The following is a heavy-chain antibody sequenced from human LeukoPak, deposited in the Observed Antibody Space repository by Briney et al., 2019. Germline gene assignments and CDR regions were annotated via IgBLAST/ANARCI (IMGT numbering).Heavy chain of an antibody. CDR3: ARDSSRITMIVVVTTDNWFDP. CDR2: INPSGGST. J-gene: IGHJ5*02. V-gene: IGHV1-46*01. Sequence: ASVKVSCKASGYTFTSYYMHWVRQAPGQGLEWMGIINPSGGSTSYAQKFQGRVTMTRDTSTSTVYMELSSLRSEDTAVYYCARDSSRITMIVVVTTDNWFDPWGQGTLVTASS. CDR1: GYTFTSYY. D-gene: IGHD3-22*01.